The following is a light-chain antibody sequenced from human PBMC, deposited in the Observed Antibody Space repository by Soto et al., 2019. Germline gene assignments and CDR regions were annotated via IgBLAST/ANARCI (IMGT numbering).Light chain of an antibody. CDR1: TSDIGHYNY. CDR3: SSYRSTITV. V-gene: IGLV2-14*01. CDR2: EVS. J-gene: IGLJ3*02. Sequence: QSALTQPASVSGSPGQSVTISCTATTSDIGHYNYVSWYQQHPGKAPKLVIHEVSNRPLGVSSRYSGSKSGNTASLTISGLQAEDEADYYCSSYRSTITVFGGGTKVTVL.